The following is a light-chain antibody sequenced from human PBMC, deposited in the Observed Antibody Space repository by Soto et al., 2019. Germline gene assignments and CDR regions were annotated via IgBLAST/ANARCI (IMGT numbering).Light chain of an antibody. CDR1: QGISSY. J-gene: IGKJ4*01. V-gene: IGKV1-9*01. Sequence: DIQMTQSPSSLPASVVDRATITCRASQGISSYLAWYQQKPGQAPKLLIYAASTLQSGVPSRFSGSGSGTDFTLTIRSLQPEDSATYYCQQLNTYPSFGGGTKVDI. CDR2: AAS. CDR3: QQLNTYPS.